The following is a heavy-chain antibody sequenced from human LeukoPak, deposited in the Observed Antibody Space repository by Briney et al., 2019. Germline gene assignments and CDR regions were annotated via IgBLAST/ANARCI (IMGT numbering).Heavy chain of an antibody. CDR2: IYYSGST. CDR3: ARGPPEGRSGSYAFDI. D-gene: IGHD3-10*01. V-gene: IGHV4-39*07. J-gene: IGHJ3*02. CDR1: GGSISSSSYY. Sequence: SETLSLTCTVSGGSISSSSYYWGWIRQPPGKGLEWIGSIYYSGSTYYNPSLKSRVTISVDTSKNQFSLKLSSVTAADTAVYYCARGPPEGRSGSYAFDIWGQGTMVTVSS.